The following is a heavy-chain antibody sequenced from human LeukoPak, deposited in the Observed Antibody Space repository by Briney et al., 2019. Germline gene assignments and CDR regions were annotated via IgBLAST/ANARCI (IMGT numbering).Heavy chain of an antibody. CDR1: GPSISSHY. D-gene: IGHD3-3*01. CDR2: IYSGGST. CDR3: ARGGGYDFWSGYYPDYYYMDV. J-gene: IGHJ6*03. Sequence: SETLSLTCTFSGPSISSHYWSWIRQPPGEGMEWIGYIYSGGSTNYNPSLKSRVTKSVDTSKNQFSLTLTSVTAADTAVYYCARGGGYDFWSGYYPDYYYMDVWGKGTTVTVSS. V-gene: IGHV4-4*08.